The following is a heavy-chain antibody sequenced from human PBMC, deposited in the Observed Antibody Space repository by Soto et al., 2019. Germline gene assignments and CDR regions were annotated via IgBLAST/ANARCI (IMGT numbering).Heavy chain of an antibody. CDR3: AGGPKRRLYYYHGMDV. CDR2: IIPIFGTA. CDR1: GGTFSSYA. J-gene: IGHJ6*02. Sequence: QVQLVQSGAEVKKPGSSVKVSCKASGGTFSSYAISWVRQAPGQGLEWMGGIIPIFGTANYAQKFQGRVTITADESTSTAYMGLSSRRTEDTAVYYCAGGPKRRLYYYHGMDVWGQATTVTVSS. V-gene: IGHV1-69*12. D-gene: IGHD1-1*01.